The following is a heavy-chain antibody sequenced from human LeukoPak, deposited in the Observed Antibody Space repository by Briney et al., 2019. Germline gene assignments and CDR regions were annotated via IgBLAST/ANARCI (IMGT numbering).Heavy chain of an antibody. Sequence: ASVKVSCKASGYTFPSYFMHWVRQATGQGLEWMGWMNPNSGNTGYAQKFQGRVTMTRNTSISTAYMELSSLRSEDTAVYYCARASGWYIDWDIWGQGTMVTVSS. V-gene: IGHV1-8*01. D-gene: IGHD6-19*01. CDR3: ARASGWYIDWDI. CDR2: MNPNSGNT. J-gene: IGHJ3*02. CDR1: GYTFPSYF.